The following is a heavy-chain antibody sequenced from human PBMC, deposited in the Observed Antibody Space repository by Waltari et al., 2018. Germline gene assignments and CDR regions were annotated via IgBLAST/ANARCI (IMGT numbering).Heavy chain of an antibody. D-gene: IGHD3-9*01. Sequence: QLQLQDSGPGLVKPSETLSLTCTVSGGSISSSSYYWGWIRQPPGKGLEWIGSIYYSGSTYYNPSLKSRVTISVDTSKNQFSLKLSSVTAADTAVYYCARVYDILTGLDYWGQGTLVTVSS. CDR1: GGSISSSSYY. J-gene: IGHJ4*02. CDR2: IYYSGST. V-gene: IGHV4-39*01. CDR3: ARVYDILTGLDY.